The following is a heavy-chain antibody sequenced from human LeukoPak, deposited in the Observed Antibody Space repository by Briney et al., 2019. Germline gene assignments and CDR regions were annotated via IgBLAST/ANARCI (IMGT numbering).Heavy chain of an antibody. J-gene: IGHJ3*02. D-gene: IGHD6-13*01. Sequence: ASVKVSCKASGYTFTSYGIAWVRQAPGQGLQWMGWISANNGDTSYSQKFQGRVTMTRDTSTSTVYMELSSLRSEDTAVYYCARSYSSSGGGDAFDIWGQGTMVTVSS. CDR2: ISANNGDT. CDR3: ARSYSSSGGGDAFDI. CDR1: GYTFTSYG. V-gene: IGHV1-18*01.